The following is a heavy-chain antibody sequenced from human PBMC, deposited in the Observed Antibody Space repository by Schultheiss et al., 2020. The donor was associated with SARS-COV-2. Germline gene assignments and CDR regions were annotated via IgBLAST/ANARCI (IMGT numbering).Heavy chain of an antibody. D-gene: IGHD5-24*01. CDR2: IWYDANTK. CDR1: GFTFGPYG. Sequence: GGSLRLSCATSGFTFGPYGMHWVRQAPGKGLEWVAMIWYDANTKYYGDSVKGRYTISRDNSKNTLYLQMNSLRAEDTAVYYCARDGPRREIDYWGQGTLVTVSS. CDR3: ARDGPRREIDY. J-gene: IGHJ4*02. V-gene: IGHV3-33*01.